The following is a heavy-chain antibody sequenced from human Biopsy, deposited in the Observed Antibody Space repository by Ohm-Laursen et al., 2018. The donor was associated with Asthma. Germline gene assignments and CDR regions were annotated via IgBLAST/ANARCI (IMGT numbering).Heavy chain of an antibody. CDR1: GDSITSGGCC. J-gene: IGHJ4*02. V-gene: IGHV4-31*03. CDR3: ARIPRRSGSYFVDY. CDR2: IHHSGTS. D-gene: IGHD3-22*01. Sequence: SQTLSLTCTVSGDSITSGGCCWNWIRQHPGKGLEWIGYIHHSGTSYFNPSLKSRVSFSRDTSKNQFSLRLSSVTAADTAMYYCARIPRRSGSYFVDYWGQGTLDTVSS.